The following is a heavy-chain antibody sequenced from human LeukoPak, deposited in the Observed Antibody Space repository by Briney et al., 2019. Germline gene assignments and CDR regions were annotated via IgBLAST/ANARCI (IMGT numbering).Heavy chain of an antibody. D-gene: IGHD3-10*01. CDR1: GYTFTSYD. V-gene: IGHV1-8*01. J-gene: IGHJ6*02. Sequence: ASVKVSCKASGYTFTSYDINWVRQATGQGLEWMGWMNPNSGNTGYAQKFQGRVTMTRTTSISTAYMELSSLRSEDTAVYYCAREGRYYGSGSYYSSYGMDVWGQGTTVTVSS. CDR3: AREGRYYGSGSYYSSYGMDV. CDR2: MNPNSGNT.